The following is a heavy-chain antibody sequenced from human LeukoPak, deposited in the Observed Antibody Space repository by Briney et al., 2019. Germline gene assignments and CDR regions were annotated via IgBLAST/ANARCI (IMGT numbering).Heavy chain of an antibody. J-gene: IGHJ4*02. CDR3: ALRGATGVYFDQ. D-gene: IGHD1-26*01. CDR1: GGSMSRYY. Sequence: PSETLSLTCSVSGGSMSRYYWSWIRRPPGKGLEWIGYISYSGSTNYNPSLKSRLTISVDTSKNQCSLKLSSVTAADTAVYYCALRGATGVYFDQRGQGSLVTVSS. V-gene: IGHV4-59*01. CDR2: ISYSGST.